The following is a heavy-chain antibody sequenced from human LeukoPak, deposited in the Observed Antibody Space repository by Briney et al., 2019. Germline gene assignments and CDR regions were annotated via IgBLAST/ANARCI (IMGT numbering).Heavy chain of an antibody. CDR1: GFTFSNYE. V-gene: IGHV3-48*03. CDR2: ISSSGSTV. J-gene: IGHJ4*02. CDR3: AQIYTYGSSQFDY. Sequence: GGSLRLSCAASGFTFSNYEMNWVRQAPGKGLEWVSYISSSGSTVYYADSVKGRFTISRDNAKNSLYLQMNSLRAEDTAVYYCAQIYTYGSSQFDYWGQGTLVTVSS. D-gene: IGHD5-18*01.